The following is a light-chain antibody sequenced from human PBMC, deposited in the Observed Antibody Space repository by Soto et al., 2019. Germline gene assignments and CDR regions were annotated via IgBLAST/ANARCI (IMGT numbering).Light chain of an antibody. CDR3: QQYGHSYT. J-gene: IGKJ2*01. CDR1: ESVSSSH. V-gene: IGKV3-20*01. Sequence: EIVLTQSPGTLSVSPGERATLSCRASESVSSSHLAWYQHKPGQAPRLLIYDTSSRATGIPDRFSGSGSGTDFTLTINILESEDFAVYYCQQYGHSYTFGQGTKLEMK. CDR2: DTS.